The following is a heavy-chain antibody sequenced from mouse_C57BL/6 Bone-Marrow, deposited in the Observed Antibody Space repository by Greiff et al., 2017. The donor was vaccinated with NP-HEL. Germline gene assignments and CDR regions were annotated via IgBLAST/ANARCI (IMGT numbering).Heavy chain of an antibody. D-gene: IGHD2-4*01. CDR3: ARSIYYDYADDPFYGMDY. Sequence: EVKLMESGGGLVQPGGSLSLSCAASGFTFTDYYMSWVRQPPGKALEWVGFIRNKANGYTIEYSASVKGRFTISRDNSQSILYLQMNDLRAEDSATYYCARSIYYDYADDPFYGMDYWGQGTSVTVSS. V-gene: IGHV7-3*01. CDR1: GFTFTDYY. CDR2: IRNKANGYTI. J-gene: IGHJ4*01.